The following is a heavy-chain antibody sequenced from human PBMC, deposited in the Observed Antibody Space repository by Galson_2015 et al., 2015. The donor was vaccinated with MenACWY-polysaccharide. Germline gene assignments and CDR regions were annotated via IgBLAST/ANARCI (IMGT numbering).Heavy chain of an antibody. Sequence: SLRLSCAASGSRFSNSGMHWVRQAPGKGLEWVAVIQYDGSNKVYAASVQGRFTISRDHSKNTVFLEMNTLGVEDTAVYYCAREGSRIVFHAFDIWGQGTMVTVSS. V-gene: IGHV3-33*01. CDR2: IQYDGSNK. CDR3: AREGSRIVFHAFDI. CDR1: GSRFSNSG. D-gene: IGHD2-2*01. J-gene: IGHJ3*02.